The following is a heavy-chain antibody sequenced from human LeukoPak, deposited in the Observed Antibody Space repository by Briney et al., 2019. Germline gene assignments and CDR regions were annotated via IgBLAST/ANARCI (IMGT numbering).Heavy chain of an antibody. CDR3: ANAHYCDSSGYYSYYFDY. CDR2: ISGSGGST. V-gene: IGHV3-23*01. CDR1: GFTFSSYA. Sequence: GGSLRLSCAASGFTFSSYAMSWVRQAPGKGLEWVSAISGSGGSTYYADSVKGRFTISRDNSKNTLYLQMNSLRAEDTAVYYCANAHYCDSSGYYSYYFDYWGQGTLVTVSS. D-gene: IGHD3-22*01. J-gene: IGHJ4*02.